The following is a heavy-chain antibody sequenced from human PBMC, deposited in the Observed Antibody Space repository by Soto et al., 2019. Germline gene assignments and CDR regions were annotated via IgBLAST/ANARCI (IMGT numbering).Heavy chain of an antibody. Sequence: EVQLLESGGGLVRPGGSLRLSCAASGFIFSNYAMNWVRRAPGKGLEWVSVISGSGGSAFYADSVQGRFTISRDNSKDTLYLQMNSLRAEDTATYYCVREDSRYYSRGSFDFWGRGTMVTVSS. V-gene: IGHV3-23*01. CDR2: ISGSGGSA. D-gene: IGHD5-12*01. CDR1: GFIFSNYA. CDR3: VREDSRYYSRGSFDF. J-gene: IGHJ3*01.